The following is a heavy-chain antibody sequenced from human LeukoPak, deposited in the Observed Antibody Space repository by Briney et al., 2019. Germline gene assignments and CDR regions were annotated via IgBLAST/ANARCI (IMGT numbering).Heavy chain of an antibody. D-gene: IGHD4-23*01. V-gene: IGHV3-48*01. J-gene: IGHJ4*02. Sequence: GSLRLSSASSGFTFSTYSLNWVRQAPGKGLEWLSHITITGTLYYADSVKGRFTVSRDNAENSLYLQMNSLRAEDTAVYYCASDYGGINRDYWGQGTLVTVSS. CDR3: ASDYGGINRDY. CDR2: ITITGTL. CDR1: GFTFSTYS.